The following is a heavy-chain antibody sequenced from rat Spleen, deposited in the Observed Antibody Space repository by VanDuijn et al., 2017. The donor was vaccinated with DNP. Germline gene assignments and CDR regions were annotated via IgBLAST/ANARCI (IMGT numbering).Heavy chain of an antibody. J-gene: IGHJ2*01. CDR2: ISYSGRT. CDR3: VRWGYYFKY. D-gene: IGHD4-3*01. Sequence: EVQLQESGPGLVKPSQSLSLTCSVTGYSITNNYWGWIRKFPGNKMEYIGHISYSGRTHYNSSLKSRISISRDTSKNQFFLHLTSVTTWDTATYYCVRWGYYFKYWGQGVMVTVSS. CDR1: GYSITNNY. V-gene: IGHV3-1*01.